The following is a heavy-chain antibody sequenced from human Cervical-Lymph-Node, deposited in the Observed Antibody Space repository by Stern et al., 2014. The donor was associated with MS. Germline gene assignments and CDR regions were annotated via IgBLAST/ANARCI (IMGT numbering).Heavy chain of an antibody. CDR1: EFTFNEHS. J-gene: IGHJ4*02. V-gene: IGHV3-30-3*01. D-gene: IGHD2-21*01. CDR2: ISSDGGND. CDR3: TASASCGGDCYSGAFDY. Sequence: VQLVESGGGVVQPGRSLRLSCAASEFTFNEHSMHWVRQTPGKGLEWVAIISSDGGNDYYAASVKGRFTISRDNSKNTLYLQSNTLRAEDTAVYYCTASASCGGDCYSGAFDYWGQGTLVTVSS.